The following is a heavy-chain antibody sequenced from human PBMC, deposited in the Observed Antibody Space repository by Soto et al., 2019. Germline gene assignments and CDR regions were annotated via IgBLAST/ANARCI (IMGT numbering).Heavy chain of an antibody. CDR2: ISYDGSST. CDR1: GFTFSSYG. V-gene: IGHV3-30*03. CDR3: ARDRYYYYGMDV. Sequence: GGSLRLSCAASGFTFSSYGMHWVRQAPGKGLEWVAVISYDGSSTSYADSVKGRFTISRDNAKNTLYLQMNSLRAGDTAVYYCARDRYYYYGMDVWGQGTTVTVSS. J-gene: IGHJ6*02.